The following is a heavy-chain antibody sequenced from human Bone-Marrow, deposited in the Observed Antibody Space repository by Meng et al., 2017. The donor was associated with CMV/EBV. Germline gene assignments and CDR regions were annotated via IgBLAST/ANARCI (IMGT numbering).Heavy chain of an antibody. CDR3: ASFGRADYYGSGKVGMDV. CDR1: GFTFSSYE. J-gene: IGHJ6*02. Sequence: GESLKISCAASGFTFSSYEMNRVRQAPGKGLEWVSYISSSGSTIYYADSVKGRFTISRDNAKNSLYLQMNSLRAEDTAVYYCASFGRADYYGSGKVGMDVWGQGPTVTVSS. D-gene: IGHD3-10*01. V-gene: IGHV3-48*03. CDR2: ISSSGSTI.